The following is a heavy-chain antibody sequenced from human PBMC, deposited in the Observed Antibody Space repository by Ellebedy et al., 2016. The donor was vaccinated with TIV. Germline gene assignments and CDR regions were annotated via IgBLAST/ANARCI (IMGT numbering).Heavy chain of an antibody. CDR1: Y. CDR3: ARVRRADYDFWSGYLPSYYMDV. Sequence: YWSWIRQHPGKGLEWIGYIYYSGSTYYNPSLKSRVTISVDTSKNQFSLKLSSVTAADTAVYYCARVRRADYDFWSGYLPSYYMDVWGKGTTVTVSS. J-gene: IGHJ6*03. D-gene: IGHD3-3*01. CDR2: IYYSGST. V-gene: IGHV4-31*02.